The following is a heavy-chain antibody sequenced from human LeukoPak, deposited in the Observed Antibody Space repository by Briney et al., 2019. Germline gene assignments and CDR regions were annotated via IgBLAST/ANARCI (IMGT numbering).Heavy chain of an antibody. CDR3: VSDRETQEQI. V-gene: IGHV3-64D*09. CDR2: ISYNGDST. Sequence: GGSLRLSCSGSGFTFRRHNMHWVRQAPGKGLEYVSAISYNGDSTYYVDSVKGRFTISRDNSKNTLDLQMSSLRPGDTAVYYCVSDRETQEQIWGPGTLVTVSS. J-gene: IGHJ4*03. D-gene: IGHD1-26*01. CDR1: GFTFRRHN.